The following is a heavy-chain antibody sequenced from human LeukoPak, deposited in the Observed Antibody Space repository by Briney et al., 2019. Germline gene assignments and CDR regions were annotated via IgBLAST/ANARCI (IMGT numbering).Heavy chain of an antibody. Sequence: GASVKVSCKASGYTFTSYDINWVRQATGQGLEWMGWMNPNSGNTGYAQKFQGRVTMTRNTSISTAYMELSGLRSEDTAVYYCARGRDIVVVPAAADYYYYMDVWGKGTTVTVSS. CDR3: ARGRDIVVVPAAADYYYYMDV. V-gene: IGHV1-8*01. D-gene: IGHD2-2*01. CDR2: MNPNSGNT. CDR1: GYTFTSYD. J-gene: IGHJ6*03.